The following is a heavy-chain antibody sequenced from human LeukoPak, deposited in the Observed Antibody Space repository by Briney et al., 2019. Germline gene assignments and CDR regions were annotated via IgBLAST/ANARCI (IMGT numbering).Heavy chain of an antibody. D-gene: IGHD3-22*01. V-gene: IGHV3-74*01. Sequence: GGSLRLSCAASGFTFSSYWMHWVRQAPRKGLVWVSRINSDGDSRSYADSVKGRFTISRDNAKNTLYLQMISLRDEDTAVYYCARSYSSDYYLVDYWGPGTLVTVSS. CDR2: INSDGDSR. CDR3: ARSYSSDYYLVDY. CDR1: GFTFSSYW. J-gene: IGHJ4*02.